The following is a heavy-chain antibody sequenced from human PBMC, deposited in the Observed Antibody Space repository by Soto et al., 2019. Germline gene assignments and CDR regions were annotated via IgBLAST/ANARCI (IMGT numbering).Heavy chain of an antibody. Sequence: EVQLLESGGGLVQPGGSLRLSCAASGFTFSNYAMSWVRRAPGKGREWVSAIRGSGTRTYYADSVKGRFTISRDNSKNTLYLQMNSLRAEDTAVYYCTKECIPVAAASAWGQGTMVTVSS. CDR3: TKECIPVAAASA. D-gene: IGHD6-19*01. V-gene: IGHV3-23*01. CDR1: GFTFSNYA. J-gene: IGHJ5*02. CDR2: IRGSGTRT.